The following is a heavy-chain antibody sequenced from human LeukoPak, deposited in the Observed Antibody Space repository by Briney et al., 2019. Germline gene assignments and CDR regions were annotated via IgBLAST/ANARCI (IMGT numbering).Heavy chain of an antibody. V-gene: IGHV3-48*02. CDR2: ISSSSSTI. CDR1: GFTFSSYS. D-gene: IGHD5-18*01. J-gene: IGHJ6*02. Sequence: GGSLRLSCAASGFTFSSYSMNWVRQAPGKGLEWVSYISSSSSTIYYADSVKGRFTIFRDNAKNSLYLQMNSLRDEDTAVYYCARDLWIQLWSRYYYYGMDVWGQGTTVTVSS. CDR3: ARDLWIQLWSRYYYYGMDV.